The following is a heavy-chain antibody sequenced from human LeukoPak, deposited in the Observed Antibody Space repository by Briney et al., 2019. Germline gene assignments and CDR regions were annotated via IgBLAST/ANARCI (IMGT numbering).Heavy chain of an antibody. J-gene: IGHJ3*01. CDR1: GFTFGAYD. V-gene: IGHV3-30*02. CDR3: TKERNAFDV. CDR2: IKYDGTYQ. Sequence: GGSLRLSCVASGFTFGAYDIHWVRQAPGKGLDWVASIKYDGTYQYYADSAKGRFTISRDNSKNTLYLQMSSLRVEDTSIYYCTKERNAFDVWGQGTMDTVSS.